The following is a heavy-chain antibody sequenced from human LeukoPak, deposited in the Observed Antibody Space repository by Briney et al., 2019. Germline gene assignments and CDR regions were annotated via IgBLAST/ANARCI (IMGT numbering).Heavy chain of an antibody. Sequence: PSETLCLTCAVYGGSFSNYYWSWIRQPPGKGLEWIAEINHSGSTNYNPSLKSRVTISVDTSRNQFSLKLRSVTAADTAVYYCATRDQWGQGTLVTVSS. CDR2: INHSGST. CDR3: ATRDQ. V-gene: IGHV4-34*01. J-gene: IGHJ4*02. D-gene: IGHD5-24*01. CDR1: GGSFSNYY.